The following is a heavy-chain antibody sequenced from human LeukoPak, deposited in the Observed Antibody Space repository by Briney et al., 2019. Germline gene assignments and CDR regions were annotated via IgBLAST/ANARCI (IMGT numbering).Heavy chain of an antibody. Sequence: SETLSLTCTVSGGSINNYYWTWIRQPPGKGLEWIGYVYHSGSTNYKPSLKSRLTMSIDTSSNQFSLKLSSVTAADTAVYYWARAPVGAHGPFEYWGQGTLVTVSS. D-gene: IGHD1-26*01. J-gene: IGHJ4*02. CDR3: ARAPVGAHGPFEY. CDR2: VYHSGST. V-gene: IGHV4-59*12. CDR1: GGSINNYY.